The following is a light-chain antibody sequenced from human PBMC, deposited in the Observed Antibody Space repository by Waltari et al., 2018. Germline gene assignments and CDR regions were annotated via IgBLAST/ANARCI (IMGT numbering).Light chain of an antibody. CDR3: QQYGSFPFT. CDR2: GAS. CDR1: QTVSSSY. V-gene: IGKV3-20*01. J-gene: IGKJ3*01. Sequence: EIVLTQSPGTLSLSPGEGATLSCRASQTVSSSYLAWYQHKPGQAPRLLIYGASSRATGIPDRFSGSGSGTDFTLTISRLEPGDFAVYYCQQYGSFPFTFGAGTKVDI.